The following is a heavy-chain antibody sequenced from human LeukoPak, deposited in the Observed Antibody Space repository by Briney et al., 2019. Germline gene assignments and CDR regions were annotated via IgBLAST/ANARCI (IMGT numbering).Heavy chain of an antibody. J-gene: IGHJ6*03. CDR2: IYHSGST. V-gene: IGHV4-38-2*01. Sequence: SETLSLTCAVSGYSISSGYYRGWIRQPPGKGLEWIGSIYHSGSTYYNPSLKSRVTISVDTSKNQFSLKLSSVTAADTAVYYCARRIVVVPAAILGLPMDVWGKGTTVTVSS. CDR3: ARRIVVVPAAILGLPMDV. CDR1: GYSISSGYY. D-gene: IGHD2-2*02.